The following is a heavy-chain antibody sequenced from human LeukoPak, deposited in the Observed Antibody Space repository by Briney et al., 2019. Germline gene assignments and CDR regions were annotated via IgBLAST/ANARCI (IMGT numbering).Heavy chain of an antibody. D-gene: IGHD3-3*01. J-gene: IGHJ6*02. Sequence: PGGSLRLSCAASGFTFSSYAMHWVRQAPGKGLEYVSAISSNGGSTYYANSVKGRFTISRDNSKNTLYLQMGSLRAEDMAVYYCAREGPLTNDFWSGYYYYYYSGMDVWGQGTTVTVSS. CDR3: AREGPLTNDFWSGYYYYYYSGMDV. CDR1: GFTFSSYA. CDR2: ISSNGGST. V-gene: IGHV3-64*01.